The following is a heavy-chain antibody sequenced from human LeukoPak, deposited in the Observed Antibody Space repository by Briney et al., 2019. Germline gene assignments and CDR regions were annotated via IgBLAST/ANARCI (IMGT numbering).Heavy chain of an antibody. J-gene: IGHJ5*02. CDR3: ARDRDYGGNSGWFDP. V-gene: IGHV4-59*01. D-gene: IGHD4-23*01. CDR1: GGSISSYY. Sequence: SETLPLTCTVSGGSISSYYWSWIRQPPGKGLEWIGYIYYSGSTNYNPSLKSRVTISVDTSKNQFSLKLSSVTAADTAVYYCARDRDYGGNSGWFDPWGQGTLVTVSS. CDR2: IYYSGST.